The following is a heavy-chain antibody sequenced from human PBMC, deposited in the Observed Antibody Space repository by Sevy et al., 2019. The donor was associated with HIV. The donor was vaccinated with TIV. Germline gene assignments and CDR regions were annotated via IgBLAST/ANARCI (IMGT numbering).Heavy chain of an antibody. D-gene: IGHD4-17*01. CDR2: INSDSGVT. J-gene: IGHJ6*02. Sequence: ASVKVSCKASGYIFTDYYIHWVRQAPGQGLEWMAWINSDSGVTNYAQRFQGGVTVTRDTSLSTAYLELSRLKSNDTAINYCARLTTKPTSDLYGMDVWGQGKTVTVSS. CDR1: GYIFTDYY. CDR3: ARLTTKPTSDLYGMDV. V-gene: IGHV1-2*02.